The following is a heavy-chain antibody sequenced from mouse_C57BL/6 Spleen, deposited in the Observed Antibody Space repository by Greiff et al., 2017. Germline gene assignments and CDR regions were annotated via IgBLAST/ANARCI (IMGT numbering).Heavy chain of an antibody. V-gene: IGHV1-80*01. Sequence: QVQLQQSGPELVKPGASVKISCKASGYAFSSSWMNWVKQRPGKGLEWIGQIYPGDGDTNYNGKFKGKATLTADKSSSTAYMQLSSLTSEDSAVYFCARRDYGNYESYFDYWGQGTTLTVAS. CDR1: GYAFSSSW. CDR3: ARRDYGNYESYFDY. J-gene: IGHJ2*01. CDR2: IYPGDGDT. D-gene: IGHD2-1*01.